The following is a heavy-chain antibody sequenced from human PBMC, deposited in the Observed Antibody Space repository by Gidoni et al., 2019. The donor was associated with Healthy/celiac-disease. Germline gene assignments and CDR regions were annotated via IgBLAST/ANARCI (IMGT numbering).Heavy chain of an antibody. CDR1: GYSISSGYY. D-gene: IGHD3-22*01. CDR2: IYHSGST. J-gene: IGHJ4*02. CDR3: AREGGASDSSGPLPDY. Sequence: QVQLQESGPGLVKPSETLSLTCAVSGYSISSGYYWGWIRQPPGKGLEWIGSIYHSGSTYYNPSLKSRVTISVDTSKNQFSLKLSSVTAADTAVYYCAREGGASDSSGPLPDYWGQGTLVTVSS. V-gene: IGHV4-38-2*02.